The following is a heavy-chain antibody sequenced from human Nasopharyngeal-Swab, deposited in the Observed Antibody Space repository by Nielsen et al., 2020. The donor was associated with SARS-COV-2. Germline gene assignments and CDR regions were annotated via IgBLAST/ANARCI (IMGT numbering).Heavy chain of an antibody. CDR2: IYYSGST. Sequence: WIRQCPGNGLEWIGYIYYSGSTYYNPSLKSRVTISVDTSKNQFSLKLSSVTAADTAVYYCARGGWGYCSSTSCYTFDYWGQGTLVTVSS. V-gene: IGHV4-28*03. D-gene: IGHD2-2*01. CDR3: ARGGWGYCSSTSCYTFDY. J-gene: IGHJ4*02.